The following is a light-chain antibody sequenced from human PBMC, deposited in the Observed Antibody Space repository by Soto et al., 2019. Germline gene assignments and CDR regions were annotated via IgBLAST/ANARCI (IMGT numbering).Light chain of an antibody. CDR2: HAS. Sequence: EIVLAHSPGTLSFSGGERATLSFRASQSVSSNYLSWYHHKPCLAPRLLIYHASIRATGIPDRFSGSGSGTDFTLTISRLEPEDFALYYCQQYGSSPRTFGEGTKVDIK. CDR3: QQYGSSPRT. J-gene: IGKJ4*01. V-gene: IGKV3-20*01. CDR1: QSVSSNY.